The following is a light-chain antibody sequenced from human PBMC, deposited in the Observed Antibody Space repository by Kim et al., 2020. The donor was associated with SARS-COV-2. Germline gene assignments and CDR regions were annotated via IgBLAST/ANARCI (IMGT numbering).Light chain of an antibody. CDR2: DAS. J-gene: IGKJ4*01. V-gene: IGKV1-12*01. Sequence: DIQMTQSPSSVSASVGDRVIITCRASQDIRRWLAWYQQKAGKAPNLLIHDASSLQSGVPSRFSGSGSGTDFTLTISSLKPEDFATYYCVQALSFPLTFGGGTKVDIK. CDR3: VQALSFPLT. CDR1: QDIRRW.